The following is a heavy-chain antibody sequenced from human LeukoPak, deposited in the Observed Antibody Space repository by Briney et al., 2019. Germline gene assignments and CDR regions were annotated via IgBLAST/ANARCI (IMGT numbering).Heavy chain of an antibody. V-gene: IGHV4-59*01. CDR1: GGSISSYY. CDR2: IYYSGST. D-gene: IGHD5-18*01. CDR3: ARDSYGYGFDY. Sequence: SETLSLTCTVSGGSISSYYWSWIRLPPGKGLEWIGYIYYSGSTNYNPSLKSRVTISVDTSKNQFSLKLSSVTAADTAVYYCARDSYGYGFDYWGQGTLVTVSS. J-gene: IGHJ4*02.